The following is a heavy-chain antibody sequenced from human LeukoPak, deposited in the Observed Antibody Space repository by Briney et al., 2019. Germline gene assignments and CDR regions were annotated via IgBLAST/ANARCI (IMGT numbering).Heavy chain of an antibody. Sequence: SETLSLTCTVSGGSISSGDYYWSWIRQPPGKGLEWIGYIYYSGSTYYNPSLKSRVTISVDTSKNQFSLKLSSVTAADTAVYYCARASGEAAAGLDYWGQGTLVTVSS. D-gene: IGHD6-13*01. V-gene: IGHV4-30-4*01. J-gene: IGHJ4*02. CDR1: GGSISSGDYY. CDR3: ARASGEAAAGLDY. CDR2: IYYSGST.